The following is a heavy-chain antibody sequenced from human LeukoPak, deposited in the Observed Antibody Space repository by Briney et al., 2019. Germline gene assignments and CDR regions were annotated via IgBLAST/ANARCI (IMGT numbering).Heavy chain of an antibody. Sequence: SETLSLTCTVSGASISTSRDYWGWIRQPPGKGLEWIGSIYYIGDTYYNPSLKSRVTMSLDMSKNQFSLKLNSVTAADTAVYYCATTPGVGPNDYWGQGTLVTVSS. D-gene: IGHD2-8*01. V-gene: IGHV4-39*07. CDR3: ATTPGVGPNDY. CDR2: IYYIGDT. CDR1: GASISTSRDY. J-gene: IGHJ4*02.